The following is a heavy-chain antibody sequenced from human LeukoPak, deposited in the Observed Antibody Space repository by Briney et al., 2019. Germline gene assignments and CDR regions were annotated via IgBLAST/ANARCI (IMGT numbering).Heavy chain of an antibody. J-gene: IGHJ4*01. V-gene: IGHV3-30*18. CDR2: ISYNGDNQ. CDR1: GFIFSNYA. D-gene: IGHD4-17*01. Sequence: GGSLRLSCAASGFIFSNYAIHWVRQAPGKGLEWVTAISYNGDNQHYADPVKGRFTISRDNSKNTVYLQIDALRTEDSAVYYCVKVYPTLTTSSVLGSWGQGTLVTVSS. CDR3: VKVYPTLTTSSVLGS.